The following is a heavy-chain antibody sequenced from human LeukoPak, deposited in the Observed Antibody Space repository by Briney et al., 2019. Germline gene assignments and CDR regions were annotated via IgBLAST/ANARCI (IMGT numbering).Heavy chain of an antibody. Sequence: GGSLRLSCAASGFTFSSYWMHWVRQAPGKGLVWVSRTNSDGKTTRYADSAKGRFTISRDNAKNSLYLQMNSLRDEDTAVYYCARDPYYDSSGDYWGQGTLVTVSS. D-gene: IGHD3-22*01. CDR3: ARDPYYDSSGDY. J-gene: IGHJ4*02. CDR2: TNSDGKTT. CDR1: GFTFSSYW. V-gene: IGHV3-74*01.